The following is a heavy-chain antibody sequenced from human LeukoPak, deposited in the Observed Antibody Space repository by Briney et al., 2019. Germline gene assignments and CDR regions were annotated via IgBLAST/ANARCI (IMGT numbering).Heavy chain of an antibody. Sequence: GGSLRLSCAASGFTFSSYAMTWLRRAPGKGLEWVGRIRRKVNSSTTEYAASVKGRFTISRDDSQNSLFVQMNSLKIEDTAVYYCVRPMYQCYTGSCPLDYWGQGTLVTVSS. D-gene: IGHD2-15*01. CDR3: VRPMYQCYTGSCPLDY. V-gene: IGHV3-72*01. CDR1: GFTFSSYA. J-gene: IGHJ4*02. CDR2: IRRKVNSSTT.